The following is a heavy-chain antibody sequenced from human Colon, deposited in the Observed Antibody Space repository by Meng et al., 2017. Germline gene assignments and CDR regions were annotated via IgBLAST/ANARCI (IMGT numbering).Heavy chain of an antibody. CDR2: TYYRSVWQN. CDR1: GDSVSSNRAL. D-gene: IGHD3-10*01. J-gene: IGHJ4*02. V-gene: IGHV6-1*01. Sequence: VQLQQPGPGLVKPSQTLSLPCAISGDSVSSNRALWHWVRQSPSRGLEWLGQTYYRSVWQNHYGVSVKSRITINADTSRNHFSLHLNSVTPEDTAVYYCTTWYGEYWGQGTLVTVSS. CDR3: TTWYGEY.